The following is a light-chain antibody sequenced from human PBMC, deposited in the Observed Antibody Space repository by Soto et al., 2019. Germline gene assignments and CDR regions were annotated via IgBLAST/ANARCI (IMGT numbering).Light chain of an antibody. J-gene: IGLJ2*01. CDR3: SSYTSASTLV. V-gene: IGLV2-18*02. CDR1: SSDVGSYNR. CDR2: EVS. Sequence: QSVLTQPPSVSGSPGQSDTISCTGTSSDVGSYNRVSWYQQPPGTAPKLMIYEVSKRPSGVSYRFSGSKSGNTASLTISGLQAEDEADYYCSSYTSASTLVFGGGTKLTVL.